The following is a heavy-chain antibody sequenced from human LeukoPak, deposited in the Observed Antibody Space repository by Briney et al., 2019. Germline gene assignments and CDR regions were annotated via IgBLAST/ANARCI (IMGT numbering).Heavy chain of an antibody. CDR2: ISYDGSNK. D-gene: IGHD6-19*01. Sequence: GRSLRLFCAASGFTFSSYGMHWVRQAPGKGLEWVAVISYDGSNKYYADSVKGRFTISRDNSKNTLYLQMNSLRAEDTAVYYCAKESAEVAVAGTDYYYYGMDVWGQGTTVTVSS. V-gene: IGHV3-30*18. CDR1: GFTFSSYG. CDR3: AKESAEVAVAGTDYYYYGMDV. J-gene: IGHJ6*02.